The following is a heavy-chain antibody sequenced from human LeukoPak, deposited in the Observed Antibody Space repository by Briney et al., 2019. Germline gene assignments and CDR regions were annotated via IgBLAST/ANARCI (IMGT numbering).Heavy chain of an antibody. J-gene: IGHJ4*02. CDR1: GFTFSSYG. CDR3: AKDRVRRISGSIDY. V-gene: IGHV3-30*18. CDR2: ISYDGSNK. D-gene: IGHD3-10*01. Sequence: GRSLRLSCAASGFTFSSYGMHWVRQAPGKGLEWVAVISYDGSNKYYADSVKGRFTISRDNSKNTLYLQMNSLRAEDTAVYYCAKDRVRRISGSIDYWGQGTPVTVSS.